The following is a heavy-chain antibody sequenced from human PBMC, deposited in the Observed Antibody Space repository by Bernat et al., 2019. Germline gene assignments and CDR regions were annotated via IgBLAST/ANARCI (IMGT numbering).Heavy chain of an antibody. V-gene: IGHV3-23*04. CDR3: AKAPQGYCSGGSCYVRYFDY. J-gene: IGHJ4*02. CDR1: GFTFSSYA. Sequence: EVQLVESGGGLVQPGGSLRLSCAASGFTFSSYAMSWVRQAPGKGLEWVSAISGSGGSTYYADSVKGRFTISRDNSKNTLYLQMNSLRAEDTAVYYCAKAPQGYCSGGSCYVRYFDYWGQGTLVTVSS. D-gene: IGHD2-15*01. CDR2: ISGSGGST.